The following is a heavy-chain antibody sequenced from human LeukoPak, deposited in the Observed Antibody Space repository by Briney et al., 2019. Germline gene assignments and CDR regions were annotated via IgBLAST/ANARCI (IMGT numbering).Heavy chain of an antibody. D-gene: IGHD3-10*01. J-gene: IGHJ4*02. CDR2: MNPNSGNT. V-gene: IGHV1-8*02. CDR3: ARAGGETGLDY. Sequence: ASVKVSCKASGYTFTSYDINWVRQATGQGLEWMGWMNPNSGNTGYAQKFQGRVTMTTDTSTSTAYMELRSLRSDDTAVYYCARAGGETGLDYWGQGTLVTVSS. CDR1: GYTFTSYD.